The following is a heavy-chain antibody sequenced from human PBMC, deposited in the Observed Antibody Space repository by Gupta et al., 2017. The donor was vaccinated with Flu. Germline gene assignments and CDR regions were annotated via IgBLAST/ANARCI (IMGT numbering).Heavy chain of an antibody. V-gene: IGHV3-21*01. D-gene: IGHD2-2*01. Sequence: NWGRQAPGKGLEWVSSISSSSSYIYYADSVKGRFTISRDNAKNSLYLQMSSLRAEDTAVYYCARDPGYCSSTSCDYYYMDVWGKGTTVTVSS. CDR2: ISSSSSYI. CDR3: ARDPGYCSSTSCDYYYMDV. J-gene: IGHJ6*03.